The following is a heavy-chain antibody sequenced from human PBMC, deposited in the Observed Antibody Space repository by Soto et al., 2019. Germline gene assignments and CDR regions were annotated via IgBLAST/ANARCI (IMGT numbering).Heavy chain of an antibody. J-gene: IGHJ5*02. Sequence: QVQLVESGGGLVKPGGSLRLSCAASGFTFSDYYMSWIRQAPGEGLGWVSYISSSGSTIYYADSVKGRFTISRDNAKTSLYLQMNSLRAEDTAVYYCARGERGYYYNIGWGWFDPWGQGTLVTVSS. CDR1: GFTFSDYY. CDR2: ISSSGSTI. CDR3: ARGERGYYYNIGWGWFDP. D-gene: IGHD1-1*01. V-gene: IGHV3-11*01.